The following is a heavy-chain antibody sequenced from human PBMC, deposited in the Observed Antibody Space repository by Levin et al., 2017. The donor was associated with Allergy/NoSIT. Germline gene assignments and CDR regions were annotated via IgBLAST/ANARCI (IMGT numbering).Heavy chain of an antibody. Sequence: SETLSLTCKVSGGSISSGSYYWSWIRQPAAKGLEWIGRIYSSGSANYNPSLKSQVTISVDTSKNQFSLKLSSVTAADTAVYYCARAEVGSEHWGQGTLVTVSS. CDR2: IYSSGSA. V-gene: IGHV4-61*02. J-gene: IGHJ4*02. CDR1: GGSISSGSYY. D-gene: IGHD3-10*01. CDR3: ARAEVGSEH.